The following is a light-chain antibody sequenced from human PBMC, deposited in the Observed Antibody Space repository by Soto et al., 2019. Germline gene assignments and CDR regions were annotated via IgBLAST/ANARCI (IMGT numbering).Light chain of an antibody. CDR1: QSLLHSTGHNY. CDR3: MQNLQTPLT. J-gene: IGKJ4*01. Sequence: IVMSQSPLSLPVTPGEPAAISCRSSQSLLHSTGHNYLDWYLQRPGQSPHLLIYLSSRRAPGVPDRFSGSVSGTDFTLTISRVEAEDVGVYYCMQNLQTPLTFGGGTKVDIK. V-gene: IGKV2-28*01. CDR2: LSS.